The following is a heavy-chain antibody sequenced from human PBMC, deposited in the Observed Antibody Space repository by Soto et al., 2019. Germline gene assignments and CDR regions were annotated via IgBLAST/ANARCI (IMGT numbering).Heavy chain of an antibody. J-gene: IGHJ4*02. CDR3: AKDRGDYGGYFDY. CDR1: EFTFSSYA. CDR2: ISGSGGST. D-gene: IGHD4-17*01. Sequence: GGSLSLSCAASEFTFSSYAMSWVRQAPGKGLEWVSAISGSGGSTYYADSVKGRFTISRDNSKNTLYLQMNSLRAEDTAAYYCAKDRGDYGGYFDYWGQGTLVTVSS. V-gene: IGHV3-23*01.